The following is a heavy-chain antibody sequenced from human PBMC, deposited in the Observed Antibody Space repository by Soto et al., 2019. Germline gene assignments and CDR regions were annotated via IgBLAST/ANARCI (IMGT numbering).Heavy chain of an antibody. CDR2: FSFYGRRDNT. D-gene: IGHD1-1*01. CDR1: GFTFSSYD. J-gene: IGHJ4*02. CDR3: AKSLYNDNVGPNDH. Sequence: EVQLLESRGGLVQPGGSLRPSCVGAGFTFSSYDMTWVRQAPGKGLEWVSSFSFYGRRDNTYYADSVKGRFTISRDNSRNTVYLQMDNLRVEDTAVYYCAKSLYNDNVGPNDHWGQGTLVTVSS. V-gene: IGHV3-23*01.